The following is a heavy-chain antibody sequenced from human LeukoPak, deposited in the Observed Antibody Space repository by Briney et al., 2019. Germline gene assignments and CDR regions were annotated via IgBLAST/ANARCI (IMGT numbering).Heavy chain of an antibody. CDR2: ISYDGSNK. V-gene: IGHV3-30-3*01. D-gene: IGHD3-22*01. J-gene: IGHJ4*02. Sequence: GGSLRLSCAASGSTFSSYAMHWVRQAPGEGLEWVAVISYDGSNKYYADSVKGRFTISRDNSKNTLYLQMNSLRAEDTAVYYCARGGIPDSGGSRGLIANYFDYWGQGTLVTVSS. CDR3: ARGGIPDSGGSRGLIANYFDY. CDR1: GSTFSSYA.